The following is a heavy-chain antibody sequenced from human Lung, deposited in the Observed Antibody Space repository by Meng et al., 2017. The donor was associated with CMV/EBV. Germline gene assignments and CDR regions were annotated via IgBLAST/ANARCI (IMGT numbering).Heavy chain of an antibody. CDR3: TRETGETFWSGSHDS. D-gene: IGHD3-3*01. Sequence: SETLSLXXTISGGSISSYFWSWIRQPPGKGLEWIGNIYYSGSANYNPSLKSPVTMSVDTSKNQFSLKLSSVTAAGTAVYYCTRETGETFWSGSHDSWGQGXLVTVSS. V-gene: IGHV4-59*01. J-gene: IGHJ4*02. CDR1: GGSISSYF. CDR2: IYYSGSA.